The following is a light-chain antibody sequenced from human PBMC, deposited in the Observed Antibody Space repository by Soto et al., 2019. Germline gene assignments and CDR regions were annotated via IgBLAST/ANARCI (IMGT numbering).Light chain of an antibody. Sequence: QSVLPQPPSGSGTPGQRVTISCSGGSSNIGTNAVNWYQQLPGTAPKLLTYNNNQRPSGVSDRFSGSKSGTSASLAISGLQSEDEADYYCAAWDDSLNGYVFGTGTKVTVL. CDR1: SSNIGTNA. CDR2: NNN. V-gene: IGLV1-44*01. J-gene: IGLJ1*01. CDR3: AAWDDSLNGYV.